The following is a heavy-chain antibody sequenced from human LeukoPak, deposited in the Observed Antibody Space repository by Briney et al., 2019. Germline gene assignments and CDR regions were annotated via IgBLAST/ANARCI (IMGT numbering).Heavy chain of an antibody. Sequence: PSETLSLTFTVSGYSISSGYYWGWIRQPPGKGLEWIGSIYHSGSTYYNPSLKSRVTISVDTSKNQFSLKLSSVTAADTAVYYCAREILDYGEKLDAFDIWGQGTMVTVSS. D-gene: IGHD4-17*01. CDR2: IYHSGST. CDR3: AREILDYGEKLDAFDI. J-gene: IGHJ3*02. CDR1: GYSISSGYY. V-gene: IGHV4-38-2*02.